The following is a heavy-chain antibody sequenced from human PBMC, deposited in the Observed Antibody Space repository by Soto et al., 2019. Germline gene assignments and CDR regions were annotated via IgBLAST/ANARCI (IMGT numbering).Heavy chain of an antibody. D-gene: IGHD5-12*01. Sequence: QVQLVESGGGVVQPGRSLRLSCAASGFTFSSYAMHWVRQAPGKGLEWVAVISYDGSNKYYADSVKGRFTISRDNSKNTLYLQMNSLRAEDMAVFYCERDPRYSCYDVGVGYFDYWGQGTLVTVSS. J-gene: IGHJ4*02. CDR2: ISYDGSNK. CDR3: ERDPRYSCYDVGVGYFDY. CDR1: GFTFSSYA. V-gene: IGHV3-30-3*01.